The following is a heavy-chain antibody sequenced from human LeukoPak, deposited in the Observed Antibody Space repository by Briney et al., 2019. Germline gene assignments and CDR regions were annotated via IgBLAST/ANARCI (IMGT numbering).Heavy chain of an antibody. CDR3: AKTDYGDYIDY. V-gene: IGHV3-7*01. CDR2: IKQDGSEK. Sequence: GGSLRLSCAASGFTFSSYWMSWVRQAPGKGLEWVANIKQDGSEKYYVDSVKGRFTISRDDAKNSLYLQMNSLRAEDTAVYYCAKTDYGDYIDYWGQGTLVTVSS. J-gene: IGHJ4*02. D-gene: IGHD4-17*01. CDR1: GFTFSSYW.